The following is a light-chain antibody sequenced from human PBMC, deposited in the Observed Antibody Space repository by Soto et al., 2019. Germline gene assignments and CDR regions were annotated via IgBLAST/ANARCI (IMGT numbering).Light chain of an antibody. Sequence: QSVLTQPPSVSGTPGQGVIISCSGSASNIGENTVGWFQQLPGTAPKVLIYVTNKRPSGVPDRFSGSKSGTSAYLAISGLQPEDEADYYCAAWDGSLNGHVFGTGTKVTVL. CDR3: AAWDGSLNGHV. CDR2: VTN. J-gene: IGLJ1*01. CDR1: ASNIGENT. V-gene: IGLV1-44*01.